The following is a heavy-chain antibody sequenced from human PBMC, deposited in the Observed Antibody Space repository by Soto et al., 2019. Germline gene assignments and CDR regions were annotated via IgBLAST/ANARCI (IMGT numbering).Heavy chain of an antibody. CDR2: ISYDGSNK. D-gene: IGHD2-2*01. CDR3: ARGQLLTYSDAFDI. CDR1: GFTFSSYG. J-gene: IGHJ3*02. V-gene: IGHV3-30*03. Sequence: GGSLRLSCAASGFTFSSYGMHWVRQAPGKGLEWVAVISYDGSNKYYADSVKGRFTISRDNSKNTLYLQMNSLRAEDTAVYYCARGQLLTYSDAFDIWGQGTMVTVSS.